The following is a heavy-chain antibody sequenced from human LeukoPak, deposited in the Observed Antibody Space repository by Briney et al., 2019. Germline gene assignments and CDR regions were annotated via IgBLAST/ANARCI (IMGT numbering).Heavy chain of an antibody. J-gene: IGHJ3*02. CDR2: VDPEDGET. Sequence: ASVKVSCKVSGYTFTDYYMHWVQQAPGKGLEWMGLVDPEDGETIYAEKFQGRVTITADTSTDTAYMELSSLRSEDTAVYYCATDLPMYNWNDKPLFDIWAKGQWSPSLQ. CDR3: ATDLPMYNWNDKPLFDI. V-gene: IGHV1-69-2*01. D-gene: IGHD1-1*01. CDR1: GYTFTDYY.